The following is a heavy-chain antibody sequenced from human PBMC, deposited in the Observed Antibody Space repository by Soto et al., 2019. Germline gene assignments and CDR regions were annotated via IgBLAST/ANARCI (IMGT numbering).Heavy chain of an antibody. CDR3: ARPQTYYYYSSGSDAFDI. D-gene: IGHD3-22*01. CDR1: GGSFSGYY. J-gene: IGHJ3*02. V-gene: IGHV4-34*01. Sequence: NPSETLSLTCAVYGGSFSGYYWSWIRQPPGKGLEWIGEINHSGSTNYNPSLKSRVTISVDTSKNQFSLKLSSVTAADTAVYYCARPQTYYYYSSGSDAFDIWGQGTMVTVSS. CDR2: INHSGST.